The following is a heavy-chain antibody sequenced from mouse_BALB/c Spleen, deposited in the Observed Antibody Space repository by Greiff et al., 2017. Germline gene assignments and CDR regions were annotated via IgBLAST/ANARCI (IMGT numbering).Heavy chain of an antibody. CDR2: IYPGDGDT. D-gene: IGHD2-4*01. V-gene: IGHV1-87*01. J-gene: IGHJ4*01. CDR3: ASGGSTMITTWAMDY. CDR1: GYTFTSYW. Sequence: VQLQQSGAELARPGASVKLSCKASGYTFTSYWMQWVKQRPGQGLEWIGAIYPGDGDTRYTQKFKGKATLTADKSSSTAYMQHSSLASEDSAVYYCASGGSTMITTWAMDYWGQGTSVTVSS.